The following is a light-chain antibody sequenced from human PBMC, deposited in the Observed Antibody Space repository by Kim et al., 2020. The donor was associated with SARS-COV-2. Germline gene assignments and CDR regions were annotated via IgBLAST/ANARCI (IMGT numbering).Light chain of an antibody. J-gene: IGKJ4*01. CDR1: QSVSSY. V-gene: IGKV3-11*01. Sequence: PGERATLSYRARQSVSSYLAWYQQKPGKAPRLLSYDASKRATGIPARFSGSGSETDFTLTISSLDPEDFAVYYCQQRRSWPPEITFGGGTKVDIK. CDR2: DAS. CDR3: QQRRSWPPEIT.